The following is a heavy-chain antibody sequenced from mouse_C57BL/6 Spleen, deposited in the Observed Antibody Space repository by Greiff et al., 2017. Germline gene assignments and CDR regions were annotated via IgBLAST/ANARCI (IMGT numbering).Heavy chain of an antibody. J-gene: IGHJ4*01. CDR1: GFTFSSYG. Sequence: EVQVVESGGDLVKPGGSLKLSCAASGFTFSSYGMSWVRQTPDKRLEWVATISSGGSYTYYPDSVKGRFTISRDNAKNTLYLQMSSLKSEDTAMYYCARHRDYSYAMDYWGQGTSVTVSS. V-gene: IGHV5-6*01. CDR2: ISSGGSYT. D-gene: IGHD2-4*01. CDR3: ARHRDYSYAMDY.